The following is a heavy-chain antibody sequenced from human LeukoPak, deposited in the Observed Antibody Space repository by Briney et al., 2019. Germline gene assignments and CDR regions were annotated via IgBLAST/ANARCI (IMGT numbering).Heavy chain of an antibody. J-gene: IGHJ5*02. CDR3: ARGLEGCSSTSCRGPPQGDWFDP. CDR2: MNPNSGNT. CDR1: GYTFTSYD. Sequence: ASVKVSCKASGYTFTSYDINWVRQATGQGLEWMGWMNPNSGNTGYAQKFQGRATITRNTSISTAYMELSSLRSEDTAVYYCARGLEGCSSTSCRGPPQGDWFDPWGQGTLVTVSS. D-gene: IGHD2-2*01. V-gene: IGHV1-8*03.